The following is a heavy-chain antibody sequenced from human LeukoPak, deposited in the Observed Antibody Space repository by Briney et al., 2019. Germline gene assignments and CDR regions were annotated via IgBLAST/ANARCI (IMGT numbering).Heavy chain of an antibody. J-gene: IGHJ4*02. V-gene: IGHV4-39*01. CDR2: IYFSGST. CDR3: ARVGTVTTVTSGFDY. Sequence: SETLSLTCTVSGGSLSSIYYYLGWIRQPPGKGLEWIGSIYFSGSTYYNSSLTSRVAISADTSKNQFSLKLSSVTAADTAVYYCARVGTVTTVTSGFDYWGQGTLVTVSS. D-gene: IGHD4-17*01. CDR1: GGSLSSIYYY.